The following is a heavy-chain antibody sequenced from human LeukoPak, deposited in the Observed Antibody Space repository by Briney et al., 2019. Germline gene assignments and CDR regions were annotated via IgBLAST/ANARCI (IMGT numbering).Heavy chain of an antibody. D-gene: IGHD5-18*01. V-gene: IGHV1-69*13. J-gene: IGHJ6*02. CDR3: ARGGYSYGYYYYYGMDV. CDR2: IIPIFGTA. CDR1: GYTFTSYY. Sequence: SVKVSCKASGYTFTSYYMQWVRQAPGQGLEWMGGIIPIFGTANYAQKFQGRVTITADESTSTAYMELSSLRSEDTAVYYCARGGYSYGYYYYYGMDVWGQGTTVTVSS.